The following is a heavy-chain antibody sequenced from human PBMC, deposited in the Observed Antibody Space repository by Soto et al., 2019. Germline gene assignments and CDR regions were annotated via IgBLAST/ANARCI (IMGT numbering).Heavy chain of an antibody. CDR3: ARGHDGYYYDSSGYFFGPTYYYYGMDV. J-gene: IGHJ6*02. Sequence: GGSLRLSCAASGFTFSDYYMSWIRQAPGKGLEWVSYISSSGSTIYYADSVKGRFTISRDNAKNSLYLQMNSLRAEDTAVYYCARGHDGYYYDSSGYFFGPTYYYYGMDVWGPGTTVTVSS. CDR1: GFTFSDYY. V-gene: IGHV3-11*01. CDR2: ISSSGSTI. D-gene: IGHD3-22*01.